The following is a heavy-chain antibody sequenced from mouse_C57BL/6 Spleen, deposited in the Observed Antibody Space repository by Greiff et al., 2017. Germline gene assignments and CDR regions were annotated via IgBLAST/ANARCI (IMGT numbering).Heavy chain of an antibody. J-gene: IGHJ2*01. CDR2: IDPEDGDT. CDR3: TMVTHFDY. D-gene: IGHD2-2*01. V-gene: IGHV14-1*01. Sequence: VHVKQSGAELVRPGASVKLSCTASGFNIKDYYMHWVKQRPEQGLEWIGRIDPEDGDTEYAPKFQGKATMTADTSSNTAYLQLSSLTSEDTAVYYCTMVTHFDYWGQGTTLTVSS. CDR1: GFNIKDYY.